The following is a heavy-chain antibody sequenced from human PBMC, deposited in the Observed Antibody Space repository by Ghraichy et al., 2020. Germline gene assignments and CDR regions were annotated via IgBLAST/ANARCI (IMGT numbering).Heavy chain of an antibody. CDR3: ARDRAQYYMGV. V-gene: IGHV3-33*01. CDR2: IWWDGSKK. J-gene: IGHJ6*03. CDR1: GLTFSNHG. Sequence: LSLTCEASGLTFSNHGMHWVRQAPGKGLEWVAIIWWDGSKKYYADSVKGRFTISRDNSQSTLYLQMDSLRAEDTAIYYCARDRAQYYMGVWGKGTTVTVSS.